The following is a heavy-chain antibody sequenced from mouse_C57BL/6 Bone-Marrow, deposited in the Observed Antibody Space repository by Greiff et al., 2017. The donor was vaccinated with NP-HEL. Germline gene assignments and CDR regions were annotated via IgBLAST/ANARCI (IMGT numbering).Heavy chain of an antibody. CDR1: GFTFSSYG. CDR3: ARRVYAMDY. J-gene: IGHJ4*01. CDR2: ISSGGSYT. V-gene: IGHV5-6*02. Sequence: EVKLVESGGDLVKPGGSPKLSCAASGFTFSSYGMSWVRQTPDKRLEWVATISSGGSYTYYPDSVKGRFTISRDNAKNTLYLQMSSLKSEDTAMYYCARRVYAMDYWGQGTSVTVSS.